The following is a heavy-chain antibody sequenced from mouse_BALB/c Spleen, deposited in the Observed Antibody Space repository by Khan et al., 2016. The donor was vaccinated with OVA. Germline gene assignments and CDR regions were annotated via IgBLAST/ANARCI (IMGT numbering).Heavy chain of an antibody. Sequence: EVQLQESGPGLVKPSQSLSLTCSVTGYSITSGYFWNWIRQFPGNKLEWMGYIRYDGNSNYNPSLKNRISITRAPSKNQFFLQLNSVTPADTATYDCARGGSSGPAWFAYWGQGTLVTVSA. CDR3: ARGGSSGPAWFAY. D-gene: IGHD3-1*01. V-gene: IGHV3-6*02. CDR1: GYSITSGYF. J-gene: IGHJ3*01. CDR2: IRYDGNS.